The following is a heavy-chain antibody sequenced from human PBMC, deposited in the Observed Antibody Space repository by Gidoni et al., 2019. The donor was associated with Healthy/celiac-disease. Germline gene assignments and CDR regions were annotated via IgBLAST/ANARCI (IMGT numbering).Heavy chain of an antibody. V-gene: IGHV3-74*01. CDR2: SNSDGSST. CDR3: AREYSYGPYYYYYGMDV. D-gene: IGHD5-18*01. Sequence: EVQLVESGGGLVQPGGSLRLSCAASGFTFSSYWMHWFRQAPGKGLVWVSRSNSDGSSTSYADSVKGRFTISRDNAKNTLYLQMNSLRAEDTAVYYCAREYSYGPYYYYYGMDVWGQGTTVTVSS. J-gene: IGHJ6*02. CDR1: GFTFSSYW.